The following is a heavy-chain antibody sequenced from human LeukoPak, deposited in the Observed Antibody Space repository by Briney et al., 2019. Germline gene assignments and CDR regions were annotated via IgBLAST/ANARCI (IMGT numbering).Heavy chain of an antibody. Sequence: PGGALRLSCAASGFTFSDYSMNWVRQAPGKGLEWISYIGIDSGNTKYADPVKGRFTITGDNAKNSMYLQMNRLRVEDTAVYYCARDYNYAFDNWGQGTLVTVSS. V-gene: IGHV3-48*04. CDR3: ARDYNYAFDN. J-gene: IGHJ4*02. D-gene: IGHD3-22*01. CDR1: GFTFSDYS. CDR2: IGIDSGNT.